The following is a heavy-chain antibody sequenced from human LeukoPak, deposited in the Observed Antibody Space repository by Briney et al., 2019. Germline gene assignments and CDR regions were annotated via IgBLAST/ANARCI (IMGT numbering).Heavy chain of an antibody. CDR2: VYYTGST. Sequence: SETLSLTCTVSGGSISSYYWSWVRQPPGKGLEWIGFVYYTGSTNYSPSLKSRVTISVDTSKNQFSLKLSSVTAADTAVYYCARSLDYYYYYMDVWGKGTTVTVSS. J-gene: IGHJ6*03. CDR3: ARSLDYYYYYMDV. V-gene: IGHV4-59*01. CDR1: GGSISSYY.